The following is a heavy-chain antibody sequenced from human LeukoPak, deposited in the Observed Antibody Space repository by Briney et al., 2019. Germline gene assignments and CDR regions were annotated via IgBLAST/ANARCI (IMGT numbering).Heavy chain of an antibody. CDR3: ARDGEYSYGLN. Sequence: PGGSLRLSCAASGFSVSNNYMSWVRQAPGKGLEWVSIICSGGNTYYADSVKGRFTISRDNSKNTLYLQMNTLRAEDTAVYYCARDGEYSYGLNWGRGTLVTVSS. V-gene: IGHV3-53*01. CDR1: GFSVSNNY. CDR2: ICSGGNT. J-gene: IGHJ4*02. D-gene: IGHD5-18*01.